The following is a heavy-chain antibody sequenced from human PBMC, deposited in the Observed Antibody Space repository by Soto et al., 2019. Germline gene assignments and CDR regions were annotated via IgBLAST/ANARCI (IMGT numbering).Heavy chain of an antibody. D-gene: IGHD5-12*01. J-gene: IGHJ6*02. CDR3: ARGGYSGYDRGNYYYGMDV. V-gene: IGHV1-8*01. Sequence: ASVKVSCKASGYTFTSYDINWVRQATGQGLEWMGWMNPNSGNTGYAQKFQGRVTMTRNTSISTAYMELSSLRSEDTAVYYCARGGYSGYDRGNYYYGMDVWGQGTTVTVSS. CDR1: GYTFTSYD. CDR2: MNPNSGNT.